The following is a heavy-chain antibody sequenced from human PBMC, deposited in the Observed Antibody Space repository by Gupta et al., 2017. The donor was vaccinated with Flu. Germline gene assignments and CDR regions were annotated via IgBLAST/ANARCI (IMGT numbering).Heavy chain of an antibody. CDR3: ASQIVVVPAAIVRFDP. CDR2: IYYSGST. D-gene: IGHD2-2*02. J-gene: IGHJ5*02. V-gene: IGHV4-39*01. Sequence: QLQLQESGPGLVKPSETLSLTCTVSGGSISSSSYYWGWIRQPPGKGLEWIGSIYYSGSTYYNPSLKSRVTISVDTSKNQFSLKLSSVTAADTAVYYCASQIVVVPAAIVRFDPWGQGTLVTVSS. CDR1: GGSISSSSYY.